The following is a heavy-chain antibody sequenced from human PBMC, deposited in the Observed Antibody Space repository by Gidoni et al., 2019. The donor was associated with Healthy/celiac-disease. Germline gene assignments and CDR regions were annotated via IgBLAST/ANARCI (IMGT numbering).Heavy chain of an antibody. D-gene: IGHD2-2*01. Sequence: QVQLQESGPGLVPPSQTLSLTCTFSGVSISGVGSSWRWIRQHPGKGLEWIGYIYYRGSTYYNPSLKSGGTRSVDTSKNQLSLKLSSVTAADTAVYYWERGGWEGTRGYCSRTSCYGGLSFDYWGQGTLVTVSS. CDR3: ERGGWEGTRGYCSRTSCYGGLSFDY. CDR2: IYYRGST. J-gene: IGHJ4*02. V-gene: IGHV4-31*03. CDR1: GVSISGVGSS.